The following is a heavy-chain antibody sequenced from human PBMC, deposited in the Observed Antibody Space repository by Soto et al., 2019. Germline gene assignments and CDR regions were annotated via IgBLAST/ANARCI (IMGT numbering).Heavy chain of an antibody. CDR3: ARDADSSGYYYWFDP. CDR2: IYYSGST. Sequence: LETLSLTCTVSGGSISRSSYYWGWIRQPPGKGLEWIGSIYYSGSTYYNPSLKSRVTISVDTSKNQFSLKLSSVTAADTAVYYCARDADSSGYYYWFDPWGQGTLVTVSS. D-gene: IGHD3-22*01. V-gene: IGHV4-39*07. J-gene: IGHJ5*02. CDR1: GGSISRSSYY.